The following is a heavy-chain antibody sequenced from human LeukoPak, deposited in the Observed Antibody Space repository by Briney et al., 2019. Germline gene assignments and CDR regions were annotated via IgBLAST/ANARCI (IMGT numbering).Heavy chain of an antibody. J-gene: IGHJ3*02. CDR2: IKQDGSEK. V-gene: IGHV3-7*01. CDR3: ARVALYTPDAFDI. Sequence: PGGSLRLSCAASGFTFSSYWMSWVRQAPGKGLEWVANIKQDGSEKYYVDSVKGRFTVSRDNAKNSLYLQMNSLRAEDTAVYYCARVALYTPDAFDIWGQGTMVTVSS. D-gene: IGHD2-2*02. CDR1: GFTFSSYW.